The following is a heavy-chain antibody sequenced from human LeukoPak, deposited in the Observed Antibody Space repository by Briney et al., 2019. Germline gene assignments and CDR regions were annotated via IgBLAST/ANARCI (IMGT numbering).Heavy chain of an antibody. CDR3: ARDNSVGDNAWWFDP. V-gene: IGHV1-2*02. CDR2: INPNSGGT. CDR1: GYTFTGYY. J-gene: IGHJ5*02. Sequence: ASVKVSCKASGYTFTGYYMHWVRQAPGQGLEWMGWINPNSGGTNYAQKFQGRVTMTRDTSISTAYMELSSLRSEDTAIYYCARDNSVGDNAWWFDPWGQGTLVTVSS. D-gene: IGHD1-26*01.